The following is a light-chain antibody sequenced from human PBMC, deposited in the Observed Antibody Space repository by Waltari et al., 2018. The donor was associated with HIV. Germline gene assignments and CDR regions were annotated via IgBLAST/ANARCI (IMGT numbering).Light chain of an antibody. V-gene: IGKV1-39*01. CDR2: SAS. Sequence: DIQMTQSPSSLSASVGDRVTITCRANRSISTNLNWYQQQPGKAPKLLIYSASSLQSGVPSRFSGSGSGIDFTITISSLQPEDFATYYCQQSYGTPLTFGGGTKVEIK. J-gene: IGKJ4*01. CDR3: QQSYGTPLT. CDR1: RSISTN.